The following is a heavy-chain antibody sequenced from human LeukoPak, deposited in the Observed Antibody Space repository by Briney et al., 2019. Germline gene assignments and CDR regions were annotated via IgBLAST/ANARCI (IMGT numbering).Heavy chain of an antibody. Sequence: SETLSPTCAVYGGSFSGYYWSWIRQPPGKGLEWIGEINHSGSTNYNPSLKSRVTISVDTSKNQFSLKLSSVTAADTAVYYCAREWAAAAYGFDPWGQGTLVTVSS. CDR2: INHSGST. D-gene: IGHD6-13*01. CDR1: GGSFSGYY. V-gene: IGHV4-34*01. CDR3: AREWAAAAYGFDP. J-gene: IGHJ5*02.